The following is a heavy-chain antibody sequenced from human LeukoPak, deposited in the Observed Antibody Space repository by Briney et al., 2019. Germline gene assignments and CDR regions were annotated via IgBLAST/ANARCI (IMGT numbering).Heavy chain of an antibody. Sequence: GESLKISCKGSGYSITSYWIGWVRQMPGKGLEWMGIIYPGDSDTRYSPSFQGQVTISADKSISTAYLQWSSLKASDTAMYYCARLSYPNVDTAMVDYWGQGTLVTVSS. CDR3: ARLSYPNVDTAMVDY. V-gene: IGHV5-51*01. CDR2: IYPGDSDT. J-gene: IGHJ4*02. D-gene: IGHD5-18*01. CDR1: GYSITSYW.